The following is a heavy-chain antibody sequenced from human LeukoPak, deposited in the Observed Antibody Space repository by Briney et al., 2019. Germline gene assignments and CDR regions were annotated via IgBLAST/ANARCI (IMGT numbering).Heavy chain of an antibody. V-gene: IGHV3-23*01. CDR1: GFTFSIYA. CDR3: AKEWYSSGYHGFDY. D-gene: IGHD3-22*01. Sequence: GGSMRLSCAASGFTFSIYAMSWVRQAPGKGLEWVSAITGSSSHTYYADSMKGRFTISRDNSKNTLYLQINNLRDEDTAVYYCAKEWYSSGYHGFDYWGQGTLVTVSS. J-gene: IGHJ4*02. CDR2: ITGSSSHT.